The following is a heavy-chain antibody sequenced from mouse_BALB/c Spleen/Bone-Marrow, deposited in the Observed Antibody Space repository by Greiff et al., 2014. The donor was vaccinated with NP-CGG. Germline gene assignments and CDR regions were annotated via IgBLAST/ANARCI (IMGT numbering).Heavy chain of an antibody. CDR1: GFTFSSYG. CDR3: ALNWDSAY. V-gene: IGHV5-6*01. Sequence: EVQVVESGGDLVKSGGSLKLSCAASGFTFSSYGMSWVRQTPDKRLEWVATINNGGTYTYYPDSVKGRFTISRDNAKNTLYLQMSSLKSEDTAMYYCALNWDSAYWGQGTLVTVPA. J-gene: IGHJ3*01. CDR2: INNGGTYT. D-gene: IGHD4-1*02.